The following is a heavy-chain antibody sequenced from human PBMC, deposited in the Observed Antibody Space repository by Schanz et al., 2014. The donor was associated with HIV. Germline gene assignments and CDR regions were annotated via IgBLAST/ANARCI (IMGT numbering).Heavy chain of an antibody. CDR3: ARDDCSGGSCYSNYYYGMDV. D-gene: IGHD2-15*01. Sequence: QVQLVESGGGVVQPGRSLRLSCTASGLTFSSSIMHWVRQGPGKGLEWVAFISYDGSNKYYADSVKGRFTISRDNSKNTLYLQMNSLRAEDTAVYYCARDDCSGGSCYSNYYYGMDVWGQGTTVTVSS. CDR2: ISYDGSNK. CDR1: GLTFSSSI. V-gene: IGHV3-30*03. J-gene: IGHJ6*02.